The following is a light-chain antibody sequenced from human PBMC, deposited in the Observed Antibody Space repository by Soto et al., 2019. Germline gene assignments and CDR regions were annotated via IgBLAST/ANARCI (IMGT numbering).Light chain of an antibody. J-gene: IGLJ1*01. CDR3: CSYAGSSTYV. V-gene: IGLV2-11*01. CDR2: DVT. CDR1: SSVVGTYKY. Sequence: QSVLTQPRSVSGSPGQSVTISCTGTSSVVGTYKYVSWYQNQPGTAPKLIIYDVTKRPSGVPDRFSGSKSGDTASLTISGLQAEDEADYYCCSYAGSSTYVFGTGTKVTVL.